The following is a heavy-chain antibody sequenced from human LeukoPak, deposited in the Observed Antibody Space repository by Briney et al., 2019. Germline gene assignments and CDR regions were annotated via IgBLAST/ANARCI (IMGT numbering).Heavy chain of an antibody. CDR3: ARSQYYDFWNGYYPYYYYYMDV. Sequence: GGSLRLSCAASGFTVSSNYMSWVRQAPGKGLEWVSVIYSGGSTYYADSVKGRFTISRDNSKNTLYLQMNSLRAEDTAVYYCARSQYYDFWNGYYPYYYYYMDVWGKGTTVTVSS. D-gene: IGHD3-3*01. V-gene: IGHV3-53*01. J-gene: IGHJ6*03. CDR1: GFTVSSNY. CDR2: IYSGGST.